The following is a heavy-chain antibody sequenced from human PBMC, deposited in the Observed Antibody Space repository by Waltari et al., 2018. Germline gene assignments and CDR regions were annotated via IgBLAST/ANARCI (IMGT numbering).Heavy chain of an antibody. V-gene: IGHV3-53*01. CDR3: ASLEGYSYHYGMDV. D-gene: IGHD5-18*01. CDR1: GFTVSSNY. CDR2: IYSGGST. J-gene: IGHJ6*02. Sequence: EVQLVESGGGLIQPGGSLSLSCAASGFTVSSNYMRWVRQAPGKGLEWVSVIYSGGSTYYADSVKGRFTISRDNSKNTLYLQMNSLRAEDTAVYYCASLEGYSYHYGMDVWGQGTTVTVSS.